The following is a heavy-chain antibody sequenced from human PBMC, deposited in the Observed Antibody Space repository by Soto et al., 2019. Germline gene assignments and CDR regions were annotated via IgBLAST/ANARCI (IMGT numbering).Heavy chain of an antibody. CDR1: GFTFSSYA. CDR3: ARSPPYYDFWSGYYTDAFDI. D-gene: IGHD3-3*01. Sequence: GGSLRLSCAASGFTFSSYAMSWVRQAPGKGLEWVSAISGSGGSTYYADSVKGRFTISRDNSKNTLYLQMNSLRAEDTAVYYCARSPPYYDFWSGYYTDAFDIWGQGTMVTVSS. CDR2: ISGSGGST. V-gene: IGHV3-23*01. J-gene: IGHJ3*02.